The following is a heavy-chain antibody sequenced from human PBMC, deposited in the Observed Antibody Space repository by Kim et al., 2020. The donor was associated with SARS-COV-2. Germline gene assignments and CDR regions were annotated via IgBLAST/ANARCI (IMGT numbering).Heavy chain of an antibody. D-gene: IGHD3-10*01. CDR1: GGSISRGDHY. Sequence: SETLSLTCTVSGGSISRGDHYWSWIRQSPVMGLEWIGHIYYTWSADYSPSLSSRITMSVDTSENQFSLTLTSVTGEDTAVYFCARRRVFRFGEFSTYYG. CDR2: IYYTWSA. CDR3: ARRRVFRFGEFSTYYG. V-gene: IGHV4-30-4*01. J-gene: IGHJ6*01.